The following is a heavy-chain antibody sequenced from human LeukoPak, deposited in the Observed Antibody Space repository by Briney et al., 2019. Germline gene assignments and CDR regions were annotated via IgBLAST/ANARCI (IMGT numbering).Heavy chain of an antibody. CDR2: MSYDGRNE. V-gene: IGHV3-30*04. D-gene: IGHD2-15*01. J-gene: IGHJ3*02. CDR3: ARHRSGGSQDDAFDI. CDR1: GFIFSDYA. Sequence: GGSLRLSCAASGFIFSDYAMHWVRQSPGKGLEWVAFMSYDGRNEYYADSVKGRFTISRQNARNSLFLQMNSLRAEDTAVYYCARHRSGGSQDDAFDIWGQGTMVTVSS.